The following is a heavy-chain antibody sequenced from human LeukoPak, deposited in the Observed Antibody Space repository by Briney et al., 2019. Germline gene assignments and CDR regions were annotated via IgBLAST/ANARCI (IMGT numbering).Heavy chain of an antibody. V-gene: IGHV4-38-2*02. CDR2: IYHSGST. D-gene: IGHD3-3*01. CDR3: ARAHYDFWSGYFDY. CDR1: GYSISSGYY. Sequence: PSETLSLTRTVSGYSISSGYYWGWIRQPPGKGLEWIGSIYHSGSTYYNPSLKSRVTISVDTSKNQFSLKLSSVTAADTAVYYCARAHYDFWSGYFDYWGQGTLVTVSS. J-gene: IGHJ4*02.